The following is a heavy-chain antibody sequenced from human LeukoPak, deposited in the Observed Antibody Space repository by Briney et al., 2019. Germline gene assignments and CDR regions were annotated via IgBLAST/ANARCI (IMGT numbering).Heavy chain of an antibody. V-gene: IGHV1-2*02. J-gene: IGHJ3*02. D-gene: IGHD6-6*01. Sequence: ASVKASCKASGYTFTGYYMHWVRQAPGQGLEWMGWIIPKSGGTNYAQKFQGRVTMTRDTSISTAYMELSRLRSDDTAVYYCAKANIAALVNNDALDIWGQGTMVTVSS. CDR2: IIPKSGGT. CDR1: GYTFTGYY. CDR3: AKANIAALVNNDALDI.